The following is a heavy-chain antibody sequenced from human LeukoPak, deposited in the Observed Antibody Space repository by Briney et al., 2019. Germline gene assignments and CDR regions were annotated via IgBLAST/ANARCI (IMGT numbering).Heavy chain of an antibody. D-gene: IGHD3-3*01. CDR1: GGSISSGDYY. CDR2: IYYSGST. J-gene: IGHJ4*02. CDR3: ARDYTPGIAYFDY. Sequence: SETLSLTCTVSGGSISSGDYYWSWIRQPPGKGLEWIGYIYYSGSTYYNLSLKSRVTISVDTSKNQFSLKLSSVTAADTAVYYCARDYTPGIAYFDYWGQGTLVTVSS. V-gene: IGHV4-30-4*08.